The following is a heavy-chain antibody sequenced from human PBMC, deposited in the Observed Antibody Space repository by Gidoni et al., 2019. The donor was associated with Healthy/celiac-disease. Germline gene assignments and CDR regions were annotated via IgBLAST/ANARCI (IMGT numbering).Heavy chain of an antibody. V-gene: IGHV3-7*01. CDR1: GFTVSSYW. J-gene: IGHJ6*02. D-gene: IGHD4-17*01. CDR3: ARGSTVTPETTPDYYYYYGMDV. Sequence: EVQLVSSGGGLVQPGGSLRLSCAASGFTVSSYWMSWVRQAPGKGLEWVANIKQEGSDKYYVDSVKGRFTISRDNAKNSLYLQMNSLRAEDTAVYYCARGSTVTPETTPDYYYYYGMDVWGQGTTVTVSS. CDR2: IKQEGSDK.